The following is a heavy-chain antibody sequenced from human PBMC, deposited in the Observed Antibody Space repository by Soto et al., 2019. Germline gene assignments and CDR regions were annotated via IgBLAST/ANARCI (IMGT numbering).Heavy chain of an antibody. CDR1: GYTFTSYG. CDR3: VSWRGIDSIYYGMDV. CDR2: ISAYNGNT. V-gene: IGHV1-18*01. J-gene: IGHJ6*02. Sequence: QVQLVQSGAEVKKPGASVKVSCKASGYTFTSYGISWVRQAPGQGLEWMGWISAYNGNTNYAQKLQGRVTMTTDTSTSTAYMERRSLRSDDTAVYYCVSWRGIDSIYYGMDVWGQGTTVTVSS. D-gene: IGHD3-22*01.